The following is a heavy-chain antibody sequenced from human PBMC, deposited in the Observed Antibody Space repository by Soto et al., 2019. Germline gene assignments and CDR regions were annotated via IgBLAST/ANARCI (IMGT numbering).Heavy chain of an antibody. Sequence: SETLSLTCAVYGGSFSGYYWSWIRQPPGKGLEWIGEINHSGSTNYNPSLKSRVTISVDTSKNQFSLKLSSVTAADTAVYYCARGTARIVTIPSKNWFDPWGQGTLVTVSS. V-gene: IGHV4-34*01. CDR1: GGSFSGYY. D-gene: IGHD4-17*01. CDR2: INHSGST. CDR3: ARGTARIVTIPSKNWFDP. J-gene: IGHJ5*02.